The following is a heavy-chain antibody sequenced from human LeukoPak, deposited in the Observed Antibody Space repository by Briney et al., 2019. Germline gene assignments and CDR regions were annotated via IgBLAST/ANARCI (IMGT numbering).Heavy chain of an antibody. CDR2: INHSGST. CDR1: GGSFSGYY. Sequence: PSETLSLTCAVYGGSFSGYYWSWIRQPPGKGLEWIGEINHSGSTNYNPSLKSRVTISVDTSKNQFSLKLSSVTAADTAVYYCVSGVPQNYYYFYYMDVWGKGTTVTVSS. J-gene: IGHJ6*03. D-gene: IGHD4/OR15-4a*01. CDR3: VSGVPQNYYYFYYMDV. V-gene: IGHV4-34*01.